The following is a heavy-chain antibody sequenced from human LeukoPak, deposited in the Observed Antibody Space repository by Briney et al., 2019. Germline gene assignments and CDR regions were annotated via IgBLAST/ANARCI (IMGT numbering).Heavy chain of an antibody. CDR3: ARHVTSGFNYFDY. Sequence: GESLKISCKGSGYSFTSYWIGWVRQMPGKGLEWMGIIYPGDSDTRYSPSFQGQVTISADKSISTAYLQWGSLKASDTAMYYCARHVTSGFNYFDYWGQGTLVTVSS. D-gene: IGHD3-3*01. J-gene: IGHJ4*02. CDR2: IYPGDSDT. V-gene: IGHV5-51*01. CDR1: GYSFTSYW.